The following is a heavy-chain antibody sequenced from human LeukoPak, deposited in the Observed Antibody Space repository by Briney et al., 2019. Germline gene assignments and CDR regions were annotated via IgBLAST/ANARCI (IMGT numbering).Heavy chain of an antibody. CDR2: IKGDGSST. CDR3: ARDGYSFGHDFDY. Sequence: PGGSLRLSCAASGFTFSSYWMHWVRHTPGKGLVWVSRIKGDGSSTSYADSVKGRFTISRDNAKNTLYLQMNSLRGEDTAVYYCARDGYSFGHDFDYWGQGTLVTVSS. D-gene: IGHD5-18*01. CDR1: GFTFSSYW. V-gene: IGHV3-74*01. J-gene: IGHJ4*02.